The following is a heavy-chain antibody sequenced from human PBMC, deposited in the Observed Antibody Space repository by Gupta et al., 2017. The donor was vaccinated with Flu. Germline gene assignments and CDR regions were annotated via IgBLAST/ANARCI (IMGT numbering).Heavy chain of an antibody. CDR2: SLHTGST. V-gene: IGHV4-34*12. D-gene: IGHD5-18*01. Sequence: QVQLQQWGAGLLKPSATLSLTCAVYGASLRGYYCTWSSQPAGKGLEWIGESLHTGSTNYNPSRKSRVTISVDPSKNEFSLNLNSLTAADTAVYYCASPPRGYNDGYPRYYFDSWGQGTLVTVSS. CDR1: GASLRGYY. CDR3: ASPPRGYNDGYPRYYFDS. J-gene: IGHJ4*02.